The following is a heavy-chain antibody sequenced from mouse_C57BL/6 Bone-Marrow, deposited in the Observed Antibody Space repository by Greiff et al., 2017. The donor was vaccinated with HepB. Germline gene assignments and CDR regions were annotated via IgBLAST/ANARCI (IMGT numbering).Heavy chain of an antibody. CDR2: IRLKSDNYAT. CDR3: TGEWLLQGGLTY. D-gene: IGHD2-3*01. Sequence: EVMLVESGGGLVQPGGSMKLSCVASGFTFSNYWMNWVRQSPEKGLEWVAQIRLKSDNYATHYAESVKGRFTISRDDSKSSVYLQMNNLRAEDTGIYYCTGEWLLQGGLTYWGQGTLVTVSA. V-gene: IGHV6-3*01. CDR1: GFTFSNYW. J-gene: IGHJ3*01.